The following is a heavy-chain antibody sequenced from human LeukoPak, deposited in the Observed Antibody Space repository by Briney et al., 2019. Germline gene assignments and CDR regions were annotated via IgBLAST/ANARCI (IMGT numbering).Heavy chain of an antibody. V-gene: IGHV4-4*07. CDR2: IHTSGNS. J-gene: IGHJ5*02. CDR3: ARDVKTVIVVPAAIRWFDP. Sequence: SETLSLTCTVSGGSISTYYGSWIRQPAGKGLEWIGRIHTSGNSDYNPSLKSRVTMSVDTSKNQFSLKLSSVTAADTAVYYCARDVKTVIVVPAAIRWFDPWGQGTLVTVSS. CDR1: GGSISTYY. D-gene: IGHD2-2*02.